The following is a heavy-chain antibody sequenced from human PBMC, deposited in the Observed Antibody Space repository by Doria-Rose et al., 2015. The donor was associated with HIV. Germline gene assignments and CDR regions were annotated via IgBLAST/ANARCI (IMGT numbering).Heavy chain of an antibody. CDR3: ATGVTLDY. CDR2: ISSTSAYI. CDR1: GFTFSSHR. D-gene: IGHD3-10*01. J-gene: IGHJ4*02. V-gene: IGHV3-21*01. Sequence: VQLVQSGRGLVRPGGSLRLSCATSGFTFSSHRMNWVRQAPGDGLEWVSSISSTSAYINYADSVRGRFTISRDNARNSLYLQMDSLRAEDTAIYYCATGVTLDYWGQGTLVTVSS.